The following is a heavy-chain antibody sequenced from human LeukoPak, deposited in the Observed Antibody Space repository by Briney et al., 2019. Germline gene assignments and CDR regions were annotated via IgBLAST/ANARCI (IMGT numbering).Heavy chain of an antibody. CDR2: ISNDGSRK. Sequence: GRSLRLSCAPSGFTFSRHGMHWVRQAPGKGLEWVAIISNDGSRKYYAHSVEGRFTVSRDNSKNTLYLQMDSLRSEDTAVYYCAKGEDYFDYWGQGTLVTVSS. CDR3: AKGEDYFDY. V-gene: IGHV3-30*18. J-gene: IGHJ4*02. CDR1: GFTFSRHG.